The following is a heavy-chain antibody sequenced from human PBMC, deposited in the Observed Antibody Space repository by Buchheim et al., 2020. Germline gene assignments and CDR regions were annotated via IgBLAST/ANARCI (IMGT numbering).Heavy chain of an antibody. CDR2: IWYDGSNK. CDR1: GFTFSSYG. D-gene: IGHD2-2*01. CDR3: AKDKGCSSTSCYSNGMDV. V-gene: IGHV3-33*06. Sequence: QVQLVESGGGVVQPGRSLRLSCAASGFTFSSYGMHWVRQAPGKGLEWVAVIWYDGSNKYYADSVKGRFTISRDNSKNTLYLQMNSLRAEDTAVYYCAKDKGCSSTSCYSNGMDVWGQGTT. J-gene: IGHJ6*02.